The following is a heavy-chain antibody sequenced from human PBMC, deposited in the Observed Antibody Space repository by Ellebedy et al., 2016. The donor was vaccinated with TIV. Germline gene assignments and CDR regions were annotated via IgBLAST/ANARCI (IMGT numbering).Heavy chain of an antibody. CDR2: IFYSGTT. D-gene: IGHD3-3*01. CDR1: GGSISSSSYF. V-gene: IGHV4-39*07. J-gene: IGHJ4*02. Sequence: MPSETLSPTCTVPGGSISSSSYFWGWIRQPPGKGLEWIGSIFYSGTTYYNPSLKSRVTISVDTSKNQFSLELSSVTAADTAVYYCERILRGGSNGDYFDYWGQGTQVTASS. CDR3: ERILRGGSNGDYFDY.